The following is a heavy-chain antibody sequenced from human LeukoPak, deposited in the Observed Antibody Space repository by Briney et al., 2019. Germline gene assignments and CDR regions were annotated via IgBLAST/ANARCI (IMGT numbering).Heavy chain of an antibody. V-gene: IGHV1-2*02. Sequence: GASVKVFCKASGYTFTGYYMHWVRQAPGQGLEWMGWINPNSGGINYAQKFQGRVTMTRDTSISTAYMELSRLRSDDTAVYYCATTLDHWGQGTLVTVSS. J-gene: IGHJ5*02. CDR1: GYTFTGYY. CDR3: ATTLDH. CDR2: INPNSGGI.